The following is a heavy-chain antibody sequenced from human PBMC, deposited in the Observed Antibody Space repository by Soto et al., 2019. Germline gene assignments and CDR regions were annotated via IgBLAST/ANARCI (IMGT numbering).Heavy chain of an antibody. J-gene: IGHJ3*02. Sequence: ASVKVSCKASGGTFSSYAISWVRQAPGQGLEWMGGIIPIFGTANYAQKFQGRVTITADESTSTAYMELSSLRSEDTAVYYCAHVQTTVVTPWDHAFDIWGQGTMVTVSS. CDR3: AHVQTTVVTPWDHAFDI. CDR1: GGTFSSYA. V-gene: IGHV1-69*13. D-gene: IGHD4-17*01. CDR2: IIPIFGTA.